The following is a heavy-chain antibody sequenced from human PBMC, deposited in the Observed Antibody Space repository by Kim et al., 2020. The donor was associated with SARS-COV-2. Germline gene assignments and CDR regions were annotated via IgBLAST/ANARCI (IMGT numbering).Heavy chain of an antibody. CDR3: ARENEDEYYYDSSGYYRDAFDI. Sequence: GGSLRLSCAASGFTFSSYSMNWVRQAPGKGLEWVSYISSSSSTIYYADSVKGRFTISRDNAKNSLYLQMNSLRAEDTAVYYCARENEDEYYYDSSGYYRDAFDIWGQGTMVTVSS. D-gene: IGHD3-22*01. CDR2: ISSSSSTI. J-gene: IGHJ3*02. V-gene: IGHV3-48*04. CDR1: GFTFSSYS.